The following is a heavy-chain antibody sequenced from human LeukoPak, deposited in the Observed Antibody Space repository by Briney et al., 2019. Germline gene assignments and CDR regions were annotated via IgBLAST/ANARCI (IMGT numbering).Heavy chain of an antibody. Sequence: SETLSLTCTVSGYSMRSYYWNWIRQPAGKGLEWIGRIYSSGTTNYNPSLRSRVTMSVDTSKSQISLKVTSVTAADTAVYYCAREIVVPRGRWFDPWGQGTLVTVSS. D-gene: IGHD2-2*01. CDR3: AREIVVPRGRWFDP. J-gene: IGHJ5*02. V-gene: IGHV4-4*07. CDR2: IYSSGTT. CDR1: GYSMRSYY.